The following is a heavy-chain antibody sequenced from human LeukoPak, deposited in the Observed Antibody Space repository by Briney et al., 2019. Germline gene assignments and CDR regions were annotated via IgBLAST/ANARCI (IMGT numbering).Heavy chain of an antibody. CDR3: ALQQQLVGNYYYYYYMDV. J-gene: IGHJ6*03. Sequence: SETLSLTCTVSGGSILSSSYYWGWIRQPPGKGLEWIGSIYYGGSTNYNPSLKSRVTISVDTSKNQFSLKLSSVTAADTAVYYCALQQQLVGNYYYYYYMDVWGKGTAVTVSS. D-gene: IGHD6-13*01. CDR1: GGSILSSSYY. V-gene: IGHV4-39*07. CDR2: IYYGGST.